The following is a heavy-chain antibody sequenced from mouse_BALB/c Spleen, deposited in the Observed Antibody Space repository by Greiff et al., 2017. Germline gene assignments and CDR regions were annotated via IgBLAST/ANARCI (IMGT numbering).Heavy chain of an antibody. D-gene: IGHD1-1*01. CDR2: INPSNGGT. J-gene: IGHJ1*01. Sequence: VQLQQSGAELVKPGASVKLSCKASGYTFTSYYMYWVKQRPGQGLEWIGEINPSNGGTNFNEKFKSKATLTVDKSSSTAYMQLSSLTSEDSAVYYCTSRLYYYGSSSYWYFDVWGAGTTVTVSS. CDR3: TSRLYYYGSSSYWYFDV. CDR1: GYTFTSYY. V-gene: IGHV1S81*02.